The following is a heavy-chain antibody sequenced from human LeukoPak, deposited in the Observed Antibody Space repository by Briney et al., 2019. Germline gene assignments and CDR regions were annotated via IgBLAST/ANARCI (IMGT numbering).Heavy chain of an antibody. Sequence: PSETLSLTCTVSGGSISSSSYYWGWIRQPPGKGLEWIGSICYSGSTYYNPSLRSRVTISVDTSKNQFSLKLSSVTAADTAVYYCARQNSSWYYYYYGMDVWGQGTTVTVSS. V-gene: IGHV4-39*01. J-gene: IGHJ6*02. CDR3: ARQNSSWYYYYYGMDV. CDR1: GGSISSSSYY. CDR2: ICYSGST. D-gene: IGHD6-13*01.